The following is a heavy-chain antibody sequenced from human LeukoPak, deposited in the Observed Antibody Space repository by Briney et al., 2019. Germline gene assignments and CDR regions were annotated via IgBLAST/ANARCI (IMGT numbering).Heavy chain of an antibody. CDR3: ALPSSGYYYRFDP. CDR2: INPNSGGT. J-gene: IGHJ5*02. Sequence: ASVKVSCKASGYTFTGYYMHWVRQAPGQGLEWMGWINPNSGGTNYAQKFQGRVTMTRDTSISTAYMELSRLRSDDTAVYYCALPSSGYYYRFDPWGQGTLVTISS. V-gene: IGHV1-2*02. D-gene: IGHD3-22*01. CDR1: GYTFTGYY.